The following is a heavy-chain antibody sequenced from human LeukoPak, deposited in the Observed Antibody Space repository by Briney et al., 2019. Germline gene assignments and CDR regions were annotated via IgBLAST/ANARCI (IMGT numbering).Heavy chain of an antibody. Sequence: GGSLRLSCGASGFTFSSYGMHWVRQAPSKGLEWVAFIRYDGSNKYSADSVKGRFTISRDNSKNTLYLQMNSLRAEDTAVYYCAKGAAAGTESDYWGQGTLVTVSS. V-gene: IGHV3-30*02. D-gene: IGHD6-13*01. J-gene: IGHJ4*02. CDR2: IRYDGSNK. CDR3: AKGAAAGTESDY. CDR1: GFTFSSYG.